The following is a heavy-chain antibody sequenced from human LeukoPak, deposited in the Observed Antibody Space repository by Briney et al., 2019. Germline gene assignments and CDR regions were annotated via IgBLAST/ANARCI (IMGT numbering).Heavy chain of an antibody. V-gene: IGHV3-30*03. J-gene: IGHJ4*02. Sequence: GRSLRLSCAASGFTFSSYGMHWVRQAPGKGLEWVAIISYDGSNKYYADSVKGRFTISRDNSKNTLYLQMNSLRAEDTAVYYCSGKDFDYWGQGTLVTVSS. CDR2: ISYDGSNK. D-gene: IGHD1-26*01. CDR1: GFTFSSYG. CDR3: SGKDFDY.